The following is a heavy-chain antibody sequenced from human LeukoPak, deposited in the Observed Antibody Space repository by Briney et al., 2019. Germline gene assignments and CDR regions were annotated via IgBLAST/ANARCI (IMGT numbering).Heavy chain of an antibody. Sequence: SETLSLTCAVYGGSFSGYYWSWIRQPPGKGLEWIGEINHSGSTNYNPSLKSRVTISVDTSKNQFSLKLSSVTAADTAVYYCARDPHKYSSGWYGHYYYGMDVWGQGTTVTVSS. D-gene: IGHD6-19*01. CDR3: ARDPHKYSSGWYGHYYYGMDV. V-gene: IGHV4-34*01. J-gene: IGHJ6*02. CDR2: INHSGST. CDR1: GGSFSGYY.